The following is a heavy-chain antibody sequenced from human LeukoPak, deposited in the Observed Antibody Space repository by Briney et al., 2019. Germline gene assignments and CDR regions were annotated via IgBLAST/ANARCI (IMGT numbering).Heavy chain of an antibody. D-gene: IGHD6-13*01. CDR3: ARIAAAGEYGMDV. CDR1: GFTFSSYE. CDR2: ISSSGSTI. Sequence: GGSLRLSCAASGFTFSSYEMNWVRQSPGKGLEWVSYISSSGSTIYYADSVKGRFTISRDNAKNSLYLQMNSLRAEDTAVYYCARIAAAGEYGMDVWGKGTTVTVSS. V-gene: IGHV3-48*03. J-gene: IGHJ6*04.